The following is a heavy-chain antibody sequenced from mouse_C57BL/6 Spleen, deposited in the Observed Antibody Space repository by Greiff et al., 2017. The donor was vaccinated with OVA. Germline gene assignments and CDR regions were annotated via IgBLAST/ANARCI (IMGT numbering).Heavy chain of an antibody. J-gene: IGHJ1*03. Sequence: EVQVVQSGGGLVKPGGSLKLSCAASGFTFSDYGMHWVRQAPEKGLEWVAYISSGSSTIYYAETVKGRFTITRDNAKNNLFLKMTSLRSEDTAMYYGAKTFYNGSNYEYIDVWGKGTTVTVSS. CDR2: ISSGSSTI. CDR3: AKTFYNGSNYEYIDV. D-gene: IGHD2-5*01. V-gene: IGHV5-17*01. CDR1: GFTFSDYG.